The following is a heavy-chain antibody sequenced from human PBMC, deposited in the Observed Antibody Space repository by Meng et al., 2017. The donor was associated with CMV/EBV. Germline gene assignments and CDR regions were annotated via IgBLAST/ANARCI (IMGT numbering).Heavy chain of an antibody. D-gene: IGHD2-15*01. V-gene: IGHV4-31*02. CDR3: ARDRGCSGGSCPSGWFDP. CDR1: MSSGGYY. Sequence: MSSGGYYRRWSRQQTGKGMEWNGNIYYSGRTDDNQKIKSRVNISVDTSKNQFSLKLSSVTAADTAVYYCARDRGCSGGSCPSGWFDPWGQGTLVTVSS. CDR2: IYYSGRT. J-gene: IGHJ5*02.